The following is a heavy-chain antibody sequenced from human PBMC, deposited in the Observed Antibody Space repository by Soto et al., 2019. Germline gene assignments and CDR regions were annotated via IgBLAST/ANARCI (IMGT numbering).Heavy chain of an antibody. CDR3: AHLPWKQLWPRAPVVY. Sequence: QITLKESGPTLVKPTQTLTLTCTFSGFSLSTSGVGVGWIRQPPGKALGWLGIIYWDDDKRYRPSLKSRVTITKDTSKNQLVLTMTNMDPVDTATYYCAHLPWKQLWPRAPVVYWGQGTPVTVSS. CDR2: IYWDDDK. J-gene: IGHJ4*02. V-gene: IGHV2-5*02. CDR1: GFSLSTSGVG. D-gene: IGHD5-18*01.